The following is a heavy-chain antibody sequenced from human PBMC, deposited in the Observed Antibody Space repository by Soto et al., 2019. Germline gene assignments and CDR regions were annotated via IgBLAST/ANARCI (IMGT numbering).Heavy chain of an antibody. V-gene: IGHV3-23*01. CDR3: AKGPTYYYDSSGYFDY. J-gene: IGHJ4*02. CDR2: ISGSGGGT. D-gene: IGHD3-22*01. Sequence: GGSLRLSCAASGFTFSRYAMSWVRQAPGKGLEWVSAISGSGGGTYYADSVKGRFTISRDNSKNTLYLQMNSLRAEDTAVYYCAKGPTYYYDSSGYFDYWGQGTLVTVSS. CDR1: GFTFSRYA.